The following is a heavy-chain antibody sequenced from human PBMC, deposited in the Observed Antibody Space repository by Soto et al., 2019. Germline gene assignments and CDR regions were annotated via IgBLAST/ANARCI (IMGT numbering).Heavy chain of an antibody. V-gene: IGHV2-5*02. Sequence: SGPTLVNPTQTLTLTCTFSGFSLSTSGVGVGWIRQPPGKALEWLALIYWDDDKRYSPSLKSRPTITKDTSKNQVVLTMTNMDPVDTATYYCAHSGLLWFGEPVWFDPWGQGTLVTVSS. D-gene: IGHD3-10*01. J-gene: IGHJ5*02. CDR1: GFSLSTSGVG. CDR3: AHSGLLWFGEPVWFDP. CDR2: IYWDDDK.